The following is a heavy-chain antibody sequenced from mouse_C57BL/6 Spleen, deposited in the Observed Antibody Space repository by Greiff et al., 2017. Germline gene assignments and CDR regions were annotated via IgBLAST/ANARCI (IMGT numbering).Heavy chain of an antibody. CDR3: ARGGGYFDV. V-gene: IGHV1-19*01. CDR2: INPYNGGT. CDR1: GYTFTDYY. Sequence: VQLQQSGPVLVKPGASVKMSCKASGYTFTDYYMNWVKQSHGKSLEWIGVINPYNGGTSYNQKFKGKATLTVDKSSSTAYMELNSPTSEDSAVYYCARGGGYFDVWGTGTTGTVSS. J-gene: IGHJ1*03.